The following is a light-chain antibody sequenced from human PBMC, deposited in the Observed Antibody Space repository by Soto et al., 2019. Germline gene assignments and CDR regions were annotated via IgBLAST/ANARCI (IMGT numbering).Light chain of an antibody. CDR2: EVS. CDR3: TSYTSSSTWV. CDR1: TSDVGGYNY. V-gene: IGLV2-14*01. Sequence: QSALTQHASVSGSPGQSITISCTGTTSDVGGYNYVSWFQQYPGKAPKLKIYEVSNRPSGVSNRFSGSKSGNTASLTISDLQAEDEADYYCTSYTSSSTWVFGGGTKLTVL. J-gene: IGLJ3*02.